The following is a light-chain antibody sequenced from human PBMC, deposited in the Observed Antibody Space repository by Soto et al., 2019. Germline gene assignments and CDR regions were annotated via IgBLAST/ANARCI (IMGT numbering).Light chain of an antibody. CDR2: GAS. CDR3: QQYNNWPRT. J-gene: IGKJ1*01. Sequence: EIVMTQSPATLSVSPGERATLSXRASQSVSSDLAWYHQKPGQAPRLLIYGASTRATGIPARFSGSGSGTEFTLTINSLQSEDFAVYYCQQYNNWPRTFGQGTKV. CDR1: QSVSSD. V-gene: IGKV3-15*01.